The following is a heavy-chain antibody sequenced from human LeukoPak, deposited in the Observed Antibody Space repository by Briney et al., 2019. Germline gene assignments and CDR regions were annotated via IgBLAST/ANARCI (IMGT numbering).Heavy chain of an antibody. V-gene: IGHV1-46*01. Sequence: GASVKVSCKASGYTFTSYYMHWVRQAPGHGREWMGIINPSGGITTYAQKFQGRVTLTRDTSTSTVYMELSSLSSEDTDVYYCARDEVKYNYGPGAFDIWGQGTMVTVSS. CDR1: GYTFTSYY. CDR2: INPSGGIT. D-gene: IGHD5-18*01. CDR3: ARDEVKYNYGPGAFDI. J-gene: IGHJ3*02.